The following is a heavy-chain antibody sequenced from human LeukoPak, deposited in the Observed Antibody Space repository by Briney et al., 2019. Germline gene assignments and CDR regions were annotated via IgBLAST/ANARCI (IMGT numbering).Heavy chain of an antibody. Sequence: APVKVSCKASGYTFTSYYMHWVRQAPGQGLEWMGIINPSGGSTSYAQKFQGRVTMTRDTSTSTAYMELRSLRSDDTAVYYCARDPLYYHSDTSGYSTFFDYWGQGTLVTVSS. V-gene: IGHV1-46*01. CDR2: INPSGGST. CDR1: GYTFTSYY. CDR3: ARDPLYYHSDTSGYSTFFDY. D-gene: IGHD3-22*01. J-gene: IGHJ4*02.